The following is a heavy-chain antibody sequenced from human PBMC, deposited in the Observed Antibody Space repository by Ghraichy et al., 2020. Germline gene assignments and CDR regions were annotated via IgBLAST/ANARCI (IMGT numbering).Heavy chain of an antibody. J-gene: IGHJ5*02. D-gene: IGHD1-7*01. V-gene: IGHV5-51*01. CDR3: ARLARTQDGNWFDP. Sequence: GESLNISCRGSGYSFTNYWHGRVPQMPGKGLEWMVIVYPDDSDTRYNPSFQGHVPISADKSINTPYLQWNSPKASDTAMYFCARLARTQDGNWFDPWGQGTVVTVSS. CDR2: VYPDDSDT. CDR1: GYSFTNYW.